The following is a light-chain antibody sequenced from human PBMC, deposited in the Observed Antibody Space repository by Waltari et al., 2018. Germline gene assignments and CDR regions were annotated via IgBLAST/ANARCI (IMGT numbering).Light chain of an antibody. CDR1: LRAKKNY. Sequence: SYELTQPSSVSVSPGQTASITCSGDLRAKKNYARWFQQKPGQAPVLVIFKDNERPSGIPERFSGSSSGTSVTLTISGAQVEDEADYYCYSAADNNVGVFGPGTKVTVL. V-gene: IGLV3-27*01. CDR2: KDN. J-gene: IGLJ1*01. CDR3: YSAADNNVGV.